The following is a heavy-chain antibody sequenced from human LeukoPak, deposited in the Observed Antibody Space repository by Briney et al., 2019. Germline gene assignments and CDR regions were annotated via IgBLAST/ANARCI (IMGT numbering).Heavy chain of an antibody. D-gene: IGHD5-24*01. CDR2: INGDALTA. J-gene: IGHJ4*02. CDR3: AKGLHGVSFSFDY. CDR1: GFTLSDLS. V-gene: IGHV3-43*02. Sequence: RGSLCPSCAVSGFTLSDLSVASVGQTPGKGLEWVSLINGDALTAHYGDSVRGRFTISRNNSKNSLYLQMNGLRTEDTAFYYCAKGLHGVSFSFDYWGRGTLVTVSS.